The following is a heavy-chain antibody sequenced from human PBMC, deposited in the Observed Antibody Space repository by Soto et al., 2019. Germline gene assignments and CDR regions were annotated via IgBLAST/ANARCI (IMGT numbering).Heavy chain of an antibody. Sequence: SETLSLTCTVSGGSISSYYWSWIRQPAGKGLEWIGRIYTSGSTNYNPSLTSRVTMSVDTSKNQFSLKLSSVTAADTAVYYCARDGGPYYYDSSGYYIPHGLDYCGQETLVTVSS. V-gene: IGHV4-4*07. CDR1: GGSISSYY. CDR3: ARDGGPYYYDSSGYYIPHGLDY. CDR2: IYTSGST. D-gene: IGHD3-22*01. J-gene: IGHJ4*02.